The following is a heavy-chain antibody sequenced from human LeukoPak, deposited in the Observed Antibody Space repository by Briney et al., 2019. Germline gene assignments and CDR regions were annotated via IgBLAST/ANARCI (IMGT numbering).Heavy chain of an antibody. J-gene: IGHJ4*02. CDR1: GGTFSSYA. D-gene: IGHD2-8*02. Sequence: SVKVSGKASGGTFSSYAISWVRQAPGQGLEWMGRIIPIFGTANYAQKFQGRVTITTDESTSTAYMELSSLRSEDTAVYYCARDGEAGGYFDYWGQGTLVTVSS. CDR2: IIPIFGTA. V-gene: IGHV1-69*05. CDR3: ARDGEAGGYFDY.